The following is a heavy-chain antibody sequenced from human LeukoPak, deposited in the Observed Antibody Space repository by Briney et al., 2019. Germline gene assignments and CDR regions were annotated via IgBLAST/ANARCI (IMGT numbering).Heavy chain of an antibody. Sequence: GGSLRLSCAASGFTFSSYAMSWVRQAPGKGLELVSAISGSGGSTYYADSVKGRFTISRDNSKNTLYLQMNSLRAEDTAVYYCAKREGHIRYFDWLCPSFDHWGQGTLVTVSS. V-gene: IGHV3-23*01. CDR2: ISGSGGST. CDR3: AKREGHIRYFDWLCPSFDH. J-gene: IGHJ4*02. CDR1: GFTFSSYA. D-gene: IGHD3-9*01.